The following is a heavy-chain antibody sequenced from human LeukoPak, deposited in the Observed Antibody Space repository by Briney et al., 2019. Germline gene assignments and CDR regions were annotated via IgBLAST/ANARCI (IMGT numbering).Heavy chain of an antibody. CDR3: ARYGSGKYSLFGY. V-gene: IGHV3-7*01. CDR2: IKQDGSEK. J-gene: IGHJ4*02. CDR1: GFTFSSYW. Sequence: GGSLRLSCAASGFTFSSYWMSWVRQAPGKGLVWVANIKQDGSEKYYVDSVKGRFTISRDNAKNSLYLQMNSLRAEDTAVYYCARYGSGKYSLFGYWGQGTLVTVSS. D-gene: IGHD3-10*01.